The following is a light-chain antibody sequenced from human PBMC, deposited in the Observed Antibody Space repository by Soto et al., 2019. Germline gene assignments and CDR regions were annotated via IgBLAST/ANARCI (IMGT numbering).Light chain of an antibody. CDR3: QQYNSWPPIT. J-gene: IGKJ5*01. CDR2: GAS. Sequence: EIVMTQSPDTLYVSPGEGATLSCRASQSVRTKLAWYQQKAGQAPRLLIYGASTRVTGIPDRFSGSGSGTEFTLTISSLQSEDFAVYYCQQYNSWPPITFGQGTRLEIK. V-gene: IGKV3-15*01. CDR1: QSVRTK.